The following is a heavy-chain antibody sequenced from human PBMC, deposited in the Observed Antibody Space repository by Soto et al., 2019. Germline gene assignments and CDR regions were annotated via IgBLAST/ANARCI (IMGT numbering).Heavy chain of an antibody. CDR1: GGSMSSYY. CDR3: ARRGYGPGFPYYYGMDV. Sequence: QVQLQESGPGLVKPSETLSLTCTVSGGSMSSYYWSWIRQPPGKGLEWIGYIYYSGSTNYNPSLKSRVTMSVDTPKNQFSLKLSSVPAADTAVYYCARRGYGPGFPYYYGMDVWGQGTTVTVSS. CDR2: IYYSGST. V-gene: IGHV4-59*01. D-gene: IGHD3-10*01. J-gene: IGHJ6*02.